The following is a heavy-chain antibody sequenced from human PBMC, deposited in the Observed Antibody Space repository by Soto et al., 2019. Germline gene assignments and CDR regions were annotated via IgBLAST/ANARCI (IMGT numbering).Heavy chain of an antibody. J-gene: IGHJ4*02. V-gene: IGHV3-23*01. CDR3: ARDGVGAPTFFGYFDY. D-gene: IGHD1-26*01. CDR1: GFTFSSYA. CDR2: ISGSGGST. Sequence: GSLRLSCAASGFTFSSYAMSWVRQAPGKGLEWVSAISGSGGSTYYADSVKGRFTISRDNSKNTLYLQMNSLRAEDTAVYYCARDGVGAPTFFGYFDYWGQAALVTVSS.